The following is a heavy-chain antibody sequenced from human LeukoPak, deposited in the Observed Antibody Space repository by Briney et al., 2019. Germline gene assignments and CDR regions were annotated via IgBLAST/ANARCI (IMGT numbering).Heavy chain of an antibody. D-gene: IGHD4-23*01. CDR3: ARDIGGKRGFDY. J-gene: IGHJ4*02. CDR1: GFPFGSYA. V-gene: IGHV3-23*01. Sequence: PGGSLRLSCVASGFPFGSYAMNWVRQAPGKGLEWVPGISSGGGNTYDADSVKGRFTISRDNSKNTVFMHMNSLRAEDTAVYYCARDIGGKRGFDYWGQGTLVTVSS. CDR2: ISSGGGNT.